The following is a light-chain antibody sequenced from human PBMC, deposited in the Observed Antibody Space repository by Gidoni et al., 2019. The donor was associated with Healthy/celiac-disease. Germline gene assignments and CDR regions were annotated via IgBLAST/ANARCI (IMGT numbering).Light chain of an antibody. CDR2: KAS. V-gene: IGKV1-5*03. Sequence: DIQMTQSPSTLSASVGDRVTITCRASKSISSWLAWYQQKPGKAPKLLIYKASSLESGVPSRFSGSGSGTEFTLTISSLQPDDFETYYCQQYNSYSRMYTFXQXTKLEIK. CDR1: KSISSW. CDR3: QQYNSYSRMYT. J-gene: IGKJ2*01.